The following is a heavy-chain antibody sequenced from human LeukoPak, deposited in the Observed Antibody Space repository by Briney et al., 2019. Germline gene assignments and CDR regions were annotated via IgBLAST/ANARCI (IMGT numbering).Heavy chain of an antibody. D-gene: IGHD2-15*01. Sequence: GGSLRLSCAASGFTFSDYYMSWIRQAPGKGLEWVSYISSSGSTIDYADSVKGRFTISRDNAKNSLYLQMNSLRAEDTAVYYCARAYRYCSGGSCYSLYWGQGTLVTVSS. CDR1: GFTFSDYY. J-gene: IGHJ4*02. V-gene: IGHV3-11*01. CDR3: ARAYRYCSGGSCYSLY. CDR2: ISSSGSTI.